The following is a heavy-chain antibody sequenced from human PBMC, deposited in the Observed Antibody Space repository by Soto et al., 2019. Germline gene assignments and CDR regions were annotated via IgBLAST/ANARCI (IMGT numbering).Heavy chain of an antibody. Sequence: ASVKVSCKASGYTFTSYHMHWVRQAPGQGLEWMGIIDPIVGSTSYAQKFQGRVTMTRDTSTCTVYMELSSLRSEDTAVYYCARAEHYDSSGYYYPFDYWGQGTLVTVSS. CDR1: GYTFTSYH. J-gene: IGHJ4*02. CDR2: IDPIVGST. CDR3: ARAEHYDSSGYYYPFDY. V-gene: IGHV1-46*01. D-gene: IGHD3-22*01.